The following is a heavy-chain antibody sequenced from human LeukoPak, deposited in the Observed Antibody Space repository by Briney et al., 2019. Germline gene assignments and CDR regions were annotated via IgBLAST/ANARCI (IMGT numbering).Heavy chain of an antibody. CDR1: GGSFDGYS. D-gene: IGHD3-10*01. V-gene: IGHV4-34*01. Sequence: PSETLSLTCAISGGSFDGYSWSWIRQSPGKGLEWIGEINLGGSTTYNPSLKSRVTISVDTSKNQFSLKLTSVTAADTAVYFCARGGYYGSGNDFRFDPWGQGTLVTVSS. J-gene: IGHJ5*02. CDR2: INLGGST. CDR3: ARGGYYGSGNDFRFDP.